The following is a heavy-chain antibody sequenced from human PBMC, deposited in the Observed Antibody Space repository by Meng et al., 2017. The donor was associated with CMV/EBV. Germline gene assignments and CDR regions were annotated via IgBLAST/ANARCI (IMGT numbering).Heavy chain of an antibody. V-gene: IGHV4-4*02. CDR3: ARVYCSTTSCQYFDY. CDR2: ISHSGNA. D-gene: IGHD2-2*01. J-gene: IGHJ4*02. Sequence: SETLSLTCAVSGYSISSSNWWSWVRQPPEKGLEFVGEISHSGNANYNPSLKSRVTISVDKSKNQFSLRLSSVTAADTAVYYCARVYCSTTSCQYFDYWGQGTLVTVSS. CDR1: GYSISSSNW.